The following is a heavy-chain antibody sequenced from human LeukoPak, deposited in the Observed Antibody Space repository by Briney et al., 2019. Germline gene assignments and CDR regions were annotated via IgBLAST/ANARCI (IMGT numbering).Heavy chain of an antibody. Sequence: SETLSLTCTVSGGPISRYYWSWIRQPPGKGLEWIGYINYSGSTNNDPSLKGRVTISVDTSRNQFPLKLSSVTAADTAVYYCARGKRGYSSSWYDYWGQGTLVTVSS. J-gene: IGHJ4*02. CDR3: ARGKRGYSSSWYDY. CDR2: INYSGST. D-gene: IGHD6-13*01. CDR1: GGPISRYY. V-gene: IGHV4-59*12.